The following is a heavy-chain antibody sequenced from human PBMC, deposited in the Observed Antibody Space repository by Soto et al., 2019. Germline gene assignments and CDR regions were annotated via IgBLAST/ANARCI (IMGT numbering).Heavy chain of an antibody. CDR1: GYTFTSYG. Sequence: ASVKVSCKASGYTFTSYGISWVRQAPGQGLEWMGWISAYNGNTNYAQKLQGRVTMTTDTSTSTAYMELRSLRSDDTAVYYCAATDGYCSGGSCPNWFDPWGQGTLVTVSS. J-gene: IGHJ5*02. V-gene: IGHV1-18*01. D-gene: IGHD2-15*01. CDR3: AATDGYCSGGSCPNWFDP. CDR2: ISAYNGNT.